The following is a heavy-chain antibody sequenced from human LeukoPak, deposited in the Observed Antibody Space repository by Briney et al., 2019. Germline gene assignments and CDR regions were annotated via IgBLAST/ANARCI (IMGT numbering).Heavy chain of an antibody. V-gene: IGHV1-24*01. CDR2: FDVIDSET. CDR1: GSSLSELS. CDR3: AAGRPYSLLDY. Sequence: ASVKVSCTVSGSSLSELSLYWVRQAPGKGLEWMGGFDVIDSETFYAQKFQGRVTMTEDSSTDTAYMELRSLTSDDTALYYSAAGRPYSLLDYWGQGTLVTVSS. J-gene: IGHJ4*02. D-gene: IGHD5-18*01.